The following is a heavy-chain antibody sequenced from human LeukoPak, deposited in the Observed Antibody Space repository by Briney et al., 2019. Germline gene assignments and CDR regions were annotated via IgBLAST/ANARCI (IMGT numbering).Heavy chain of an antibody. Sequence: GGSLRLSCAASGFTFSSYSLNWVRQAPGKGLEWVSSISSSSRYIYYADSVKGRFTISRDNAKISLYLQMNSLRAEDTAVYHCARVGSTYYYYYMDVWGKGTTVTVSS. CDR1: GFTFSSYS. V-gene: IGHV3-21*01. CDR3: ARVGSTYYYYYMDV. J-gene: IGHJ6*03. D-gene: IGHD3-10*01. CDR2: ISSSSRYI.